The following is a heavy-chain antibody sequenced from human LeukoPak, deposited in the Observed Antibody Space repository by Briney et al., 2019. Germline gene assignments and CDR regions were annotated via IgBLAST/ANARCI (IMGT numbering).Heavy chain of an antibody. V-gene: IGHV1-2*02. J-gene: IGHJ4*02. Sequence: GASVKVSCKVFGYTLTELSMHWVRQAPGQGLEWMGWINPNSGGTNYAQKFQGRVTMTRDTSISTAYMELSRLRSDDTAVYYCARARSTNYYGSGSHQGYFDYWGQGTLVTVSS. CDR3: ARARSTNYYGSGSHQGYFDY. CDR2: INPNSGGT. CDR1: GYTLTELS. D-gene: IGHD3-10*01.